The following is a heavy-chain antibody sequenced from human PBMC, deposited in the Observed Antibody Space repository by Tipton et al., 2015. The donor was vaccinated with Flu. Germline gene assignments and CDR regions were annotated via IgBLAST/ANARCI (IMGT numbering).Heavy chain of an antibody. D-gene: IGHD6-13*01. V-gene: IGHV4-61*01. Sequence: TLSLTCTVSGDSVTSRFYWGWIRQSPGRGLEWIGRIYTTGSPKYNPSLTSRVTISVDTYKNQVSMNLSSVTAADTAVYYCAKWSSSWWSFDYWGQGALVTVSS. CDR3: AKWSSSWWSFDY. CDR2: IYTTGSP. CDR1: GDSVTSRFY. J-gene: IGHJ4*02.